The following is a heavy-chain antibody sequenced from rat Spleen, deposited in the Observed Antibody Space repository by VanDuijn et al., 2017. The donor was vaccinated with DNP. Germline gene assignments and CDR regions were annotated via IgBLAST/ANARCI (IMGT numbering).Heavy chain of an antibody. CDR1: GFTFSDYY. Sequence: EVQLVESGGGLAQPGRSLKLSCAASGFTFSDYYMAWVRQAPTKGLEWVAYISYDGRSNYRGDSVKGRFTISRDNAKSTLYLKMNSLRSEDMATYYCARHVLPLRVWDYWGQGVMVTVSS. D-gene: IGHD4-1*01. CDR3: ARHVLPLRVWDY. CDR2: ISYDGRSN. J-gene: IGHJ2*01. V-gene: IGHV5-22*01.